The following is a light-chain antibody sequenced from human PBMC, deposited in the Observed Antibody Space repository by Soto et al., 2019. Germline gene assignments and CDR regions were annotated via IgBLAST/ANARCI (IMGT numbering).Light chain of an antibody. CDR3: QQGNSVPWT. Sequence: DIQMTQSPASVSASVGDRVTIACRASQDISSWLGWYQKKSGKAPKLLIYAASRLQSGVPSRFSGNGSGTDFTLTINSLQPGDFATYYCQQGNSVPWTFGQGTKVDVK. CDR1: QDISSW. J-gene: IGKJ1*01. V-gene: IGKV1-12*01. CDR2: AAS.